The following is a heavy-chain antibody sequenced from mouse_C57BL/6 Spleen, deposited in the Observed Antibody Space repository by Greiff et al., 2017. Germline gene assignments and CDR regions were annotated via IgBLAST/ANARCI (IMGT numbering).Heavy chain of an antibody. CDR3: ARDSNYMDY. CDR2: ISSGGSYT. CDR1: GFTFSSYG. J-gene: IGHJ4*01. V-gene: IGHV5-6*01. Sequence: EVKVVESGGDLVKPGGSLKLSCAASGFTFSSYGMSWVRQTPDKRLEWVATISSGGSYTYYPDSVKGRFTISRDNAKNTLYLQMSSLKSEDTAMYYCARDSNYMDYWGQGTSVTVSS. D-gene: IGHD2-5*01.